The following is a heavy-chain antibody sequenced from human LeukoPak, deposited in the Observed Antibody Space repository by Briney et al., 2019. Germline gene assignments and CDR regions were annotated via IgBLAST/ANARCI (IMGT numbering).Heavy chain of an antibody. CDR1: GFTFSSYS. Sequence: GGSLRLSCAASGFTFSSYSMNWVRQAPGKGLEWVSVLYSGGRTYYADSVKGRFTISRDNSKNTLYLQMNSLRAEDTAVYYCAKDGWAYFDYWGQGTLVTVSS. D-gene: IGHD2-2*03. J-gene: IGHJ4*02. CDR2: LYSGGRT. V-gene: IGHV3-66*01. CDR3: AKDGWAYFDY.